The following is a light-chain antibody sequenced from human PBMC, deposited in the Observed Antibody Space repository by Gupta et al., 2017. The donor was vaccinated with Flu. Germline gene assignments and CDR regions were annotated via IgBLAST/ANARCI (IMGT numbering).Light chain of an antibody. CDR2: DVS. J-gene: IGLJ2*01. Sequence: QSALTQPASVSGSPGQSITISCTGTSSDVGGYNYVSWYQQHPGKAPKLMIYDVSNRPSGVSIRVSGSKSGTNASPTISVPQAEDEADDYYSSYTSSSTLGFGGGTKLTVL. CDR3: SSYTSSSTLG. V-gene: IGLV2-14*01. CDR1: SSDVGGYNY.